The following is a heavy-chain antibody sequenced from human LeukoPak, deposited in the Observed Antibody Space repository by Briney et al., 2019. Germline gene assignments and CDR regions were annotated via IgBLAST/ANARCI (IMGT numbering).Heavy chain of an antibody. CDR3: ARNYCDSSGYY. D-gene: IGHD3-22*01. CDR1: GGTFSSYA. V-gene: IGHV1-69*04. J-gene: IGHJ4*02. Sequence: ASVKVSCKASGGTFSSYAISWVRQAPGQGLEWMGRIIPILGIANYAQKFQGRVTITADKSTSTAYMELSSLRSEDTAVYYCARNYCDSSGYYWGQGTLVTVSS. CDR2: IIPILGIA.